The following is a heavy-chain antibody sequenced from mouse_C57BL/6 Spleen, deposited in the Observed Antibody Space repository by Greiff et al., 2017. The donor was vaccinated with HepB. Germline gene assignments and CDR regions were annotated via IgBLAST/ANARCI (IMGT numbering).Heavy chain of an antibody. J-gene: IGHJ3*01. Sequence: QVQLQQSGPELVKPGASVKISCKASGYAFSSSWMNWVKQRPGKGLEWIGRIYPGDGDTNYNGKFKGKATLTVDTSSSTAYMQLSSLTSEDSAVYYCARGGYDSFAYWGQGTLVTVSA. D-gene: IGHD2-2*01. CDR1: GYAFSSSW. CDR3: ARGGYDSFAY. CDR2: IYPGDGDT. V-gene: IGHV1-82*01.